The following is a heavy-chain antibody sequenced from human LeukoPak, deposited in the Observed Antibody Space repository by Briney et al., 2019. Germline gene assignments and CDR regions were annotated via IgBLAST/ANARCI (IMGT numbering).Heavy chain of an antibody. J-gene: IGHJ4*02. CDR2: ISYDGSNK. Sequence: GGSLRLSCAASGFTFSSYAMHWVRQAPGKGLEWVAVISYDGSNKYYADSVKGRFTISRDNSKNTLYLQMNSLRAEDTAVYYCARAKWTSSGYYPPYFDYWGQGTLVTVSS. CDR1: GFTFSSYA. D-gene: IGHD3-22*01. V-gene: IGHV3-30*14. CDR3: ARAKWTSSGYYPPYFDY.